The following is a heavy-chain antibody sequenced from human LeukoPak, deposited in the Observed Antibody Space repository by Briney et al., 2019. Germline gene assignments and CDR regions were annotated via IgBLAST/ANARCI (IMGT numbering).Heavy chain of an antibody. D-gene: IGHD3-9*01. J-gene: IGHJ4*02. Sequence: GGSLRLSCAASGFTLSNAWMSWVRQAPGKGLEWVSSISSSSSYIYYADSVKGRFTISRDNAKNSLYLQMNSLRAEDTAVYYCASASDQDILTGYYPFYFDYWGQGTLVTVSS. CDR3: ASASDQDILTGYYPFYFDY. CDR1: GFTLSNAW. CDR2: ISSSSSYI. V-gene: IGHV3-21*01.